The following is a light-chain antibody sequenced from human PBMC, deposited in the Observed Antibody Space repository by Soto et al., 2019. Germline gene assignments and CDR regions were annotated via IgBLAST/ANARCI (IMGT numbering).Light chain of an antibody. Sequence: EIVLTQSPATLSLSPGERATLSCRASQTISSHLAWYQHKPGQAPRLLIYDTSNRATGIPARFSGSGSGTDFTLTISSLEPEDFAVYYCHQRSNWPLTFGGGTKVEIK. CDR1: QTISSH. CDR3: HQRSNWPLT. CDR2: DTS. J-gene: IGKJ4*01. V-gene: IGKV3-11*01.